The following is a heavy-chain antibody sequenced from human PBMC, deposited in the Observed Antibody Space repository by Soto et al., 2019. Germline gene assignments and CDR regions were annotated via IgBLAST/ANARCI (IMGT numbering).Heavy chain of an antibody. CDR1: GFTFSSYA. CDR3: AKEGLSVGSGWYYFDY. Sequence: GGSLRLSCAASGFTFSSYAMSWVRQAPGKGLEWVSAISGSGGSTYYADSVKGRFTISRDNSKNTLYLQMNSLRAEDTAVYYCAKEGLSVGSGWYYFDYWGQGTLVTVSS. J-gene: IGHJ4*02. CDR2: ISGSGGST. V-gene: IGHV3-23*01. D-gene: IGHD6-19*01.